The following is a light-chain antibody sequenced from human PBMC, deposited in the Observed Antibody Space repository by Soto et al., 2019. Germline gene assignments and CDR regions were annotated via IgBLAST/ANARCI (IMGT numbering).Light chain of an antibody. Sequence: QAVVTQPPSVSGAPGQRVTISCTGNSSNLGAGYDVHWYQQLPGAAPKLVIFGNRNRPSGVPERFSGSKSGTSASLAISRVEAGDEADYYCQVWDSSSEWVFGGGTKLTVL. V-gene: IGLV1-40*01. CDR2: GNR. J-gene: IGLJ3*02. CDR1: SSNLGAGYD. CDR3: QVWDSSSEWV.